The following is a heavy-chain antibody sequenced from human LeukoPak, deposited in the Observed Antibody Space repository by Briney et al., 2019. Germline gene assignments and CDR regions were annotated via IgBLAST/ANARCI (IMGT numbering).Heavy chain of an antibody. V-gene: IGHV4-39*07. Sequence: PSETLSLTCTVSGGSISSSSYYWGWIRQPPGKGLEWIGSIYYSGSTYYNPSLKSRVTISVDTSKNQFSLKLSSVTAADTAVYYCARDLSPSYYYYYVDVWGKGTTVTVSS. J-gene: IGHJ6*03. CDR2: IYYSGST. CDR1: GGSISSSSYY. CDR3: ARDLSPSYYYYYVDV.